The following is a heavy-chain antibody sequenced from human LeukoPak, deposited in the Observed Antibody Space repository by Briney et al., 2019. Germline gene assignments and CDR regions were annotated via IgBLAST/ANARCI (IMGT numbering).Heavy chain of an antibody. CDR2: ISAYNGNT. D-gene: IGHD6-13*01. CDR3: ARDRKAAAGTGWFDP. CDR1: GYTFTSYG. Sequence: ASVKVSCKASGYTFTSYGIIWVRQAPGQGLEWMGWISAYNGNTNYAQKLQGRVTMTTDTSTSTAYMELRSLRSDDTAVYYCARDRKAAAGTGWFDPWGQGTLVTVSS. V-gene: IGHV1-18*01. J-gene: IGHJ5*02.